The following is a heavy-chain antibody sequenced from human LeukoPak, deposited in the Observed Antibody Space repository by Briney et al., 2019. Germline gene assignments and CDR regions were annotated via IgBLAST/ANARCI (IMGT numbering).Heavy chain of an antibody. D-gene: IGHD5-12*01. Sequence: GGSLRLSCAASGFTFDDYAMHWVRHAPGKGLEGVSGISWNSGSIGYADSVKGRFTISRDNAKNSLYLQMNSLRAEDTALYYCAKFGSGYDYGGFDYWGQGTLVTVSS. J-gene: IGHJ4*02. CDR3: AKFGSGYDYGGFDY. CDR1: GFTFDDYA. V-gene: IGHV3-9*01. CDR2: ISWNSGSI.